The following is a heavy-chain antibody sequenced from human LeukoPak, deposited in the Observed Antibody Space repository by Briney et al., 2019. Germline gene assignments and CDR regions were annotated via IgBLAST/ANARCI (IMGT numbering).Heavy chain of an antibody. Sequence: PGRSRRLSCAASGFTFSSYAMHWVRQAPGKGLEWVAVISYDGSNKYYADSVKGRFTISRDNSKNTLYLQMNSLRAEDTAVYYCASSEYCSSTSCSIGKGYWGQGTLVTVSS. J-gene: IGHJ4*02. D-gene: IGHD2-2*01. CDR3: ASSEYCSSTSCSIGKGY. CDR2: ISYDGSNK. CDR1: GFTFSSYA. V-gene: IGHV3-30-3*01.